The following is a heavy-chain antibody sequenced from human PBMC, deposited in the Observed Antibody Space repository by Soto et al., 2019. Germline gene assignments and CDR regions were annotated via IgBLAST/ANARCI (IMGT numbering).Heavy chain of an antibody. Sequence: QVQLVQSGAEVKKPGASVKVSCKASGYTFTSYDINWVRQATGQGLEWMGWMNPNSGNTGYAQKCQGRVTKTRDTSISTAYMELSSLRSEDTAGYYCAREKTSYGMDVWGQGTTVTVSS. CDR1: GYTFTSYD. V-gene: IGHV1-8*01. CDR2: MNPNSGNT. J-gene: IGHJ6*02. CDR3: AREKTSYGMDV.